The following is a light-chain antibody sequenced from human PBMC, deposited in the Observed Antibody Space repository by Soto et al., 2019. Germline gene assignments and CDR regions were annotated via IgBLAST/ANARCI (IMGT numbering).Light chain of an antibody. V-gene: IGKV3-20*01. J-gene: IGKJ4*01. CDR1: QSVSSSY. Sequence: EIVLKQSPGTLSLSPGERATLSCRASQSVSSSYLAWYQQKPCQAPRLLIYGASSRATGIPDRFSGSGSGTDFTLTISRLEPEDFAVYYCQQYGSSPPLTFGGGTKVEIK. CDR3: QQYGSSPPLT. CDR2: GAS.